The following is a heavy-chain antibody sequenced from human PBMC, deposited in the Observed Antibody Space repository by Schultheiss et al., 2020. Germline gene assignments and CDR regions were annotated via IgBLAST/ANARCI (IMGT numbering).Heavy chain of an antibody. CDR3: ARGLSSVIVVAATPWFDP. CDR1: GYSISSGYY. Sequence: SETLSLTCAVSGYSISSGYYWGWIRQPPGKGLEWIGYIYYSGSTNYNPSLKSRVTISVDTSKNQFSLKLSSVTAADTAVYYCARGLSSVIVVAATPWFDPWGQGNLGTVSS. V-gene: IGHV4-38-2*01. J-gene: IGHJ5*02. D-gene: IGHD2-15*01. CDR2: IYYSGST.